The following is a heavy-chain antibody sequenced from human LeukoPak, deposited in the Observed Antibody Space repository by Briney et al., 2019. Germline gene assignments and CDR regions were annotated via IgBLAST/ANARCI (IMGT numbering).Heavy chain of an antibody. D-gene: IGHD6-13*01. J-gene: IGHJ3*02. CDR2: IYTSGST. CDR3: ARDYIADAFDI. CDR1: GGSISSYY. Sequence: SETLSLTCTVSGGSISSYYWSWMRQPARKGLQWIGRIYTSGSTNYNPSLKCRVTMSIDTSKNQFSLKLSSVTAADTAVYYCARDYIADAFDIWGQGTMVTVSS. V-gene: IGHV4-4*07.